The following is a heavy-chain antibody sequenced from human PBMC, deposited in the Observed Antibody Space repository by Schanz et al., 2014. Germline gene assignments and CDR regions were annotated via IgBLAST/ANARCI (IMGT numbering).Heavy chain of an antibody. CDR3: ASDFWSGYSHYYYGLDV. V-gene: IGHV1-2*02. CDR1: GNTLSAYY. CDR2: IDPNSGGT. J-gene: IGHJ6*02. D-gene: IGHD3-3*01. Sequence: QVQLVQSGADVKKPGASVKVSCKASGNTLSAYYIHWIRQAPGQGLEWMGWIDPNSGGTNYAQKFQGRVTMTSDKSITTVYMELSRLRSDDSAVYYCASDFWSGYSHYYYGLDVWGQGTTVTVSS.